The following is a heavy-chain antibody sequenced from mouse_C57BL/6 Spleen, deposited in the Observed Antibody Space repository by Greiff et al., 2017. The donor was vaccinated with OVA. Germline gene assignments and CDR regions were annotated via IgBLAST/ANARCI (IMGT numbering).Heavy chain of an antibody. CDR1: GYTFTSYW. Sequence: VQLQQPGAELVRPGSSVKLSCKASGYTFTSYWMHWVKRRPIQGLEWIGNIDPSDSETHYNQKFKDKATLTVDKSSSTAYMQLSSLTSEDSAVYYCARGIYYGSSYHFDYWGQGTTLTVSS. CDR3: ARGIYYGSSYHFDY. D-gene: IGHD1-1*01. J-gene: IGHJ2*01. V-gene: IGHV1-52*01. CDR2: IDPSDSET.